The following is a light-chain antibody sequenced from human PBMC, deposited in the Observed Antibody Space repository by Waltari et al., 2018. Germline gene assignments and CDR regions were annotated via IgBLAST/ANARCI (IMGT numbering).Light chain of an antibody. Sequence: EIVLTPYPGTLSLSPGERATLSCRASQSVTRNYLVWYQQKPGQPPRLLIYGASSRATGIPDRFSGSGSGTDFTLTISRLEPEDFAVYYCQQYGSSSTFGQGTRLEIK. V-gene: IGKV3-20*01. J-gene: IGKJ5*01. CDR3: QQYGSSST. CDR2: GAS. CDR1: QSVTRNY.